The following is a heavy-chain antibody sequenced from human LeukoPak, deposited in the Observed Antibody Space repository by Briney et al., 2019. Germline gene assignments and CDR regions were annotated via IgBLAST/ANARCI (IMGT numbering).Heavy chain of an antibody. V-gene: IGHV4-31*03. Sequence: SETLSLTCTVSGGSISSGGYYWSWIRQHPGKGLEWIGYIYYSGSTYYNPSPKSRVTISVDTSKNQFSLKLSSVTAADTAVYYCARAMGGYDFWSGYYPAWFDPWGQGTLVTVSS. J-gene: IGHJ5*02. D-gene: IGHD3-3*01. CDR1: GGSISSGGYY. CDR3: ARAMGGYDFWSGYYPAWFDP. CDR2: IYYSGST.